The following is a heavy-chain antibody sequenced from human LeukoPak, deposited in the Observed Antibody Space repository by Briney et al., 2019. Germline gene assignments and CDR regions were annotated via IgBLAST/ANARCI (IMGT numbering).Heavy chain of an antibody. Sequence: SETLSLTCTVSGYSISSGNYWGWIRQPPGKGLEWIGSIYHSGRTYYNPSLKSRVTISVDTSKNQFSLKLSSVTAADTAVYYCARENELLYGAFDIWGQGTMVTVSS. CDR3: ARENELLYGAFDI. V-gene: IGHV4-38-2*02. J-gene: IGHJ3*02. CDR1: GYSISSGNY. CDR2: IYHSGRT. D-gene: IGHD2-2*02.